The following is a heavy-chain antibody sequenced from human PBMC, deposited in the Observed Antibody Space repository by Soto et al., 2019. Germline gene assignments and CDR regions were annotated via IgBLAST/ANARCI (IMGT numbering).Heavy chain of an antibody. D-gene: IGHD3-22*01. Sequence: SETLSLTCTVSGGSISSSSYYWGWIRQPPGKGLEWIGSIYCSGSTYYNPSLKSRVTISVDTSKNQFSLKLSSVTAADTAVYYCASQPGGYYYDSSGYYNTQKGNWFDPWGQGTLVTVSS. J-gene: IGHJ5*02. CDR1: GGSISSSSYY. CDR3: ASQPGGYYYDSSGYYNTQKGNWFDP. CDR2: IYCSGST. V-gene: IGHV4-39*01.